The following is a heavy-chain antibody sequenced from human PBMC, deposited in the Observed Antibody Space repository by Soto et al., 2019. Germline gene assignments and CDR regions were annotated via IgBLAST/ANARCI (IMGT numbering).Heavy chain of an antibody. CDR1: GYSFANHW. CDR3: ARLADYVWGSYLSTYGMDV. J-gene: IGHJ6*02. CDR2: IYPVDSDT. V-gene: IGHV5-51*01. Sequence: GESLKISCKGSGYSFANHWIGWVRQMPGKGLEWMGIIYPVDSDTRYSPSFQGQVTISADKSITTAYLQWSSLKASDTAMYYCARLADYVWGSYLSTYGMDVWGQGTTVTVSS. D-gene: IGHD3-16*02.